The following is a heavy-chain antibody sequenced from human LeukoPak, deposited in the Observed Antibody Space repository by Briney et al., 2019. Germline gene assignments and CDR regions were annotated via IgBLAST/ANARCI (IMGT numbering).Heavy chain of an antibody. CDR1: GFIFSDRA. CDR2: IIKTGVST. D-gene: IGHD6-13*01. J-gene: IGHJ4*02. Sequence: GGSLRLSCAASGFIFSDRAMSWVRQAPGRGLEWVSTIIKTGVSTYYADSVKGRFTISRDNSKNPLYLQMDSLTAEDTAVYYCAKDFIATARAPTLDWGQGTLVTVSS. CDR3: AKDFIATARAPTLD. V-gene: IGHV3-23*01.